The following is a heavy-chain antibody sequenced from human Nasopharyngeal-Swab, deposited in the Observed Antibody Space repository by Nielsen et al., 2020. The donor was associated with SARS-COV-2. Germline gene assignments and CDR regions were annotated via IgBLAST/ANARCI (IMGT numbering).Heavy chain of an antibody. CDR2: ISGSGGST. J-gene: IGHJ4*02. D-gene: IGHD3-10*01. CDR3: AKGRGADY. Sequence: GGSLRLSCEASGFTFTTSSMNWVRQAPGKGLEWVSAISGSGGSTYYADSVKGRFTISKDNSKNTLYLQMNSLRAEDTAVYYCAKGRGADYWGQGTLVTVSS. CDR1: GFTFTTSS. V-gene: IGHV3-23*01.